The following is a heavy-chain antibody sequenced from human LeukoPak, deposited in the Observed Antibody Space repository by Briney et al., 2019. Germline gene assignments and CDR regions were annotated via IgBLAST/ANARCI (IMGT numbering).Heavy chain of an antibody. CDR2: ISSSSSYI. J-gene: IGHJ3*02. Sequence: GGSLRLSCAASGFNFSDYSMTWVRQAPGKGLEWVSSISSSSSYIYYADSVKGRFTISRDNAKNSLYLQMNSLRAEDTAVYYCARDFSLSSPPAVAAIDAFDIWGQGTMVTVSS. V-gene: IGHV3-21*01. CDR3: ARDFSLSSPPAVAAIDAFDI. D-gene: IGHD6-19*01. CDR1: GFNFSDYS.